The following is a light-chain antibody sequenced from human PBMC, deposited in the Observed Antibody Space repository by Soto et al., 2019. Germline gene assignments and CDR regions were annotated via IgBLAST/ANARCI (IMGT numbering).Light chain of an antibody. CDR2: EGT. J-gene: IGLJ1*01. V-gene: IGLV2-23*01. Sequence: QSALTQPASVSGSPGQSITISCSGTTIDVGGYNLVSWYQQPTAKAPKLLIYEGTQRPSGVSSRFSGSKSGNTASLTISGLQAEDEADYYCCSYASRSSYVFGTGTKLTVL. CDR1: TIDVGGYNL. CDR3: CSYASRSSYV.